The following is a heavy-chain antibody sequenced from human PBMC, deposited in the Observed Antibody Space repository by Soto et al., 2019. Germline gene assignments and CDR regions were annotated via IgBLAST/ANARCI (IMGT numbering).Heavy chain of an antibody. J-gene: IGHJ4*02. Sequence: GGSLRLSCAASGFTFSSYAMSWVRQAPGKGLEWVSAISGSGGSTYYADSMKGRFTISRDNSKNTLYLQMNSLRAEDTAVYYCAKDWDIVVVVAALSTFDYWGQGTLVTVSS. CDR2: ISGSGGST. CDR3: AKDWDIVVVVAALSTFDY. V-gene: IGHV3-23*01. D-gene: IGHD2-15*01. CDR1: GFTFSSYA.